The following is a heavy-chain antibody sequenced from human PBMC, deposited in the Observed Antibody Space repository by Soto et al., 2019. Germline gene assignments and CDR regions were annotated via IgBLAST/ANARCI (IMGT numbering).Heavy chain of an antibody. V-gene: IGHV4-30-4*01. D-gene: IGHD5-12*01. CDR3: AREKGYISGPKKFDY. Sequence: SETLSLTCTVSGASISSGDYFWSWIRQSPGKGLEWIGYIYDSGSSYYNPSLKSRVTMSVDTSKNQFSLKLRSVTAADTAVYYCAREKGYISGPKKFDYWGQGTLVTVSS. CDR1: GASISSGDYF. CDR2: IYDSGSS. J-gene: IGHJ4*02.